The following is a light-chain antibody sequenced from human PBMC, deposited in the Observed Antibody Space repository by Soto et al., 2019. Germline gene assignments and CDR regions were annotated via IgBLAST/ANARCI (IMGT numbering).Light chain of an antibody. V-gene: IGLV2-14*01. CDR3: SSYTTSSTVV. CDR1: STDVGAYNY. Sequence: QSVRTQPASVSGSPGQSITISCTGTSTDVGAYNYVSWYQQHPGKAPKLMIYEVNNRPSGVSHRFSGSKSANTASLTISGLQAEDEADYYCSSYTTSSTVVFGGGTKVTVL. J-gene: IGLJ2*01. CDR2: EVN.